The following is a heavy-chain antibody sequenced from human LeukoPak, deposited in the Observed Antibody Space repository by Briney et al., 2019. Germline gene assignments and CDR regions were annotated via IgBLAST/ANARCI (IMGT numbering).Heavy chain of an antibody. D-gene: IGHD7-27*01. Sequence: SVNVSRTASVLTLTSSAMQWVRPARGQRGEWVGWIVVGSGNTTYEQRFQERVTITRNMSTSTAYMELSSLRSEDTAVYYGAAANWGAGVGDWFDAWGQGTLVTVSS. CDR3: AAANWGAGVGDWFDA. V-gene: IGHV1-58*02. CDR1: VLTLTSSA. J-gene: IGHJ5*02. CDR2: IVVGSGNT.